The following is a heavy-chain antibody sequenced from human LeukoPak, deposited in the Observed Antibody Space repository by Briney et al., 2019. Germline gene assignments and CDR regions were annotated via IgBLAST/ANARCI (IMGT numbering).Heavy chain of an antibody. D-gene: IGHD3-10*01. Sequence: GGSLRLSCAASGFTFRSFGMSWVRQAPGKGLEWVSTVSATGGSTYYADSVKGRFTISRDNFKNTVFLQMNSLRAEDTTLYYCTKDVSAAPGYWGQGTLVTVSS. CDR2: VSATGGST. CDR1: GFTFRSFG. V-gene: IGHV3-23*01. J-gene: IGHJ4*02. CDR3: TKDVSAAPGY.